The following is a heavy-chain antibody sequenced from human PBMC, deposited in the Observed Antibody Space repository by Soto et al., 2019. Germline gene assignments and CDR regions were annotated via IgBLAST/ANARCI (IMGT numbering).Heavy chain of an antibody. CDR1: GFTFSNFS. CDR3: ARVFGGATIESIDLLVFNYGMDV. J-gene: IGHJ6*02. CDR2: ISYDGSNK. V-gene: IGHV3-30-3*01. Sequence: GGSLRLSCAASGFTFSNFSMHWVRQAPGKGLEWVAVISYDGSNKYYADSVKGRFTISRDNSKNTLYLQMNSLRAEDTAVYYCARVFGGATIESIDLLVFNYGMDVWGQGTTVTVSS. D-gene: IGHD1-26*01.